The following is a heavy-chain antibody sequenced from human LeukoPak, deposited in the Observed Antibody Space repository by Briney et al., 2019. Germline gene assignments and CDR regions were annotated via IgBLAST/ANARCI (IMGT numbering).Heavy chain of an antibody. CDR1: GFTFSDHH. CDR2: INSDGSST. CDR3: ARADESDYFDY. Sequence: GGSLRLSCAASGFTFSDHHMDWVRQAPGKGLVWVSRINSDGSSTSYADSVKGRFTISRDNAKNTLYLQMNGLRAEDTAVYYCARADESDYFDYWGQGTLVTVSS. V-gene: IGHV3-74*01. J-gene: IGHJ4*02.